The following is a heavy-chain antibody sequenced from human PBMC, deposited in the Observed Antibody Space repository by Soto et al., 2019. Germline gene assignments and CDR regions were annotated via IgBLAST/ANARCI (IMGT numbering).Heavy chain of an antibody. V-gene: IGHV1-3*05. D-gene: IGHD6-19*01. J-gene: IGHJ4*02. CDR1: GYTFTSYA. Sequence: QVQLVQSGAEEKKPGASVKVSCKASGYTFTSYAMHWVRQAPGQRLEWMGWIHAGNGNTKYSQKFQGRVTITRDTSASSAYMDLSSLRSEDTAVYYCARAVAVPADFDYWGQGTLVTVSS. CDR3: ARAVAVPADFDY. CDR2: IHAGNGNT.